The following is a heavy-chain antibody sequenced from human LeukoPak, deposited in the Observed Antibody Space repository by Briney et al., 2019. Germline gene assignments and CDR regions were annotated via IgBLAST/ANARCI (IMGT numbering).Heavy chain of an antibody. CDR1: GYTFTSYG. J-gene: IGHJ4*02. CDR2: IIPIFGTA. D-gene: IGHD6-13*01. Sequence: SVKVSCKASGYTFTSYGISWVRQAPGQGLEWMGGIIPIFGTANYAQKFQGRVTITADESTSTAYMELSSLRSEDTAVYYCARDRAAAGTRMGSGWRGPYFDYWGQGTLVTVSS. V-gene: IGHV1-69*13. CDR3: ARDRAAAGTRMGSGWRGPYFDY.